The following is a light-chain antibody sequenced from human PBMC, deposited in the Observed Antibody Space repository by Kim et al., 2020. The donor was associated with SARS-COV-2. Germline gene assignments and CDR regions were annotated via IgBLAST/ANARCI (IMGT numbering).Light chain of an antibody. J-gene: IGKJ4*01. Sequence: ASVGERVTITCRESQSIRSYLHWYQQKPGQAPKLLIYAASSLQSGVPSRFSGSGSGTEFSLTISSLQREDFTTYYCQQSYSTPVTFGGGTKVDIK. CDR1: QSIRSY. CDR3: QQSYSTPVT. CDR2: AAS. V-gene: IGKV1-39*01.